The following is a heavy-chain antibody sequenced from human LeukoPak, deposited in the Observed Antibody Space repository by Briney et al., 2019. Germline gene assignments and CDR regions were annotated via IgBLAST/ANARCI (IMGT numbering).Heavy chain of an antibody. D-gene: IGHD3-3*01. CDR2: ISAYNGNT. V-gene: IGHV1-18*01. J-gene: IGHJ6*02. CDR3: AKESYDFWSGYPSYYYYGMDV. CDR1: GYTFTSYG. Sequence: GASVKVSCKASGYTFTSYGISWVRQAPGQGLEWMGWISAYNGNTNYAQKLQGRVTMTTDTSTSTAYMELRSLRSDDTAVYYCAKESYDFWSGYPSYYYYGMDVWGQGTTVTVSS.